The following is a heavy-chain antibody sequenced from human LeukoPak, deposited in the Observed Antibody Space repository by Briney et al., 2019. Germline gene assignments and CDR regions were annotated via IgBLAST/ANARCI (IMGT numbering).Heavy chain of an antibody. Sequence: PGGALRHSCAASGFTFSGDGTHGVRQALGKGRGWVAVTRNDGTPRYYAYSVTDRFPITRDNSKNTLYVQMTSLSAEDTAVYYCAKVGFGRSYYSYSDDWGQGTLVTVYS. D-gene: IGHD3-22*01. CDR2: TRNDGTPR. CDR3: AKVGFGRSYYSYSDD. V-gene: IGHV3-30*02. CDR1: GFTFSGDG. J-gene: IGHJ4*02.